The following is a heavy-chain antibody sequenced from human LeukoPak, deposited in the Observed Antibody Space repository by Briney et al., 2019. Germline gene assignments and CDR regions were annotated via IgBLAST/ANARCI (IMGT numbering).Heavy chain of an antibody. CDR3: VKDRPCETCMPMDA. CDR2: PGRGGEYK. D-gene: IGHD2-2*01. J-gene: IGHJ6*02. Sequence: GGSLRLSCAASGFRFTDYSMSWVRQAPGKGLEWVAGPGRGGEYKYYADSVKGRFTISRDNSKDTVSLQMNSLRAEDSAIYFCVKDRPCETCMPMDAWGQGTTVTVSS. CDR1: GFRFTDYS. V-gene: IGHV3-23*01.